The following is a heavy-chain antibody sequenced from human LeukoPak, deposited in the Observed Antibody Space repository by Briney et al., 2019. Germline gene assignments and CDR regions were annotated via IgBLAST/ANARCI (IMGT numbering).Heavy chain of an antibody. CDR3: ARGPGIPAASSDWFDP. Sequence: GGSLRLSCAASGISFSTYCMHWVRQAPGKGLEWVSSISSSSSYIYYADSVKGRFTISRDNAKNSLYLQMNSLRAEDTAVYYCARGPGIPAASSDWFDPWGQGTLVTVSS. CDR1: GISFSTYC. V-gene: IGHV3-21*06. CDR2: ISSSSSYI. J-gene: IGHJ5*02. D-gene: IGHD2-2*01.